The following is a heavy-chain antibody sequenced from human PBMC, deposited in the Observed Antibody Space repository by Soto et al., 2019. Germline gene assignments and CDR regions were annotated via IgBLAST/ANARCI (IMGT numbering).Heavy chain of an antibody. J-gene: IGHJ4*02. V-gene: IGHV2-5*02. D-gene: IGHD6-13*01. Sequence: QITLTESGPTLVKPTQTLTLTCTFSGFSFSTSAVGVGWIRQPPGKALEFLALIYWDDDKRYRPSLKSKISITKDTFRNQVVLTMTDLDPEDTATYYCAHVYWAASGTRYYFDHWGQGTLVTVSS. CDR3: AHVYWAASGTRYYFDH. CDR2: IYWDDDK. CDR1: GFSFSTSAVG.